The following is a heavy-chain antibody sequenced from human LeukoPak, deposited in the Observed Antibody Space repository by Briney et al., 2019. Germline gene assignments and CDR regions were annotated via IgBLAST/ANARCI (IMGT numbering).Heavy chain of an antibody. CDR3: ARVAPNNWFDP. Sequence: ASVKVSCKASGGTFSSYAISWVRQAPGQGLECMGGIIPIFGTANYAQKFQGRVTITADKSTSTAYMELSSLRSEDTAVYYCARVAPNNWFDPWGQGTLVTVSS. CDR2: IIPIFGTA. V-gene: IGHV1-69*06. J-gene: IGHJ5*02. CDR1: GGTFSSYA.